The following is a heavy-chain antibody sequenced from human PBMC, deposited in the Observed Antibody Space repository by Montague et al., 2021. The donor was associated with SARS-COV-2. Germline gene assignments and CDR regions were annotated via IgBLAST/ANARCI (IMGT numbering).Heavy chain of an antibody. CDR1: GSSISSDGYY. CDR3: ARARVVVPTTRNWFDP. Sequence: TLSLTCIVSGSSISSDGYYWSWIRQHQGKGLEGIGYNYYSASTYYAPSLKSRLTISVDTSKNRFSLKLSSVTAADTAMYYCARARVVVPTTRNWFDPWGQGTLVTVSA. J-gene: IGHJ5*02. V-gene: IGHV4-31*03. CDR2: NYYSAST. D-gene: IGHD2-2*01.